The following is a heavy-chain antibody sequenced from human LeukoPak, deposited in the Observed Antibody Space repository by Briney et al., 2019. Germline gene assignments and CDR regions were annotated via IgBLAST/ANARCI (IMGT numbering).Heavy chain of an antibody. Sequence: PSETLSLTCTVSGGSISSNYWSWIRQPPGKGLEWIGYIYNSGSTIYNPSLKSRVTISVDTSKNQSSLKLSSVTAADTAVYYCAGASRVXLDYXXXGTLVTVS. V-gene: IGHV4-59*01. CDR2: IYNSGST. J-gene: IGHJ4*01. D-gene: IGHD4/OR15-4a*01. CDR3: AGASRVXLDY. CDR1: GGSISSNY.